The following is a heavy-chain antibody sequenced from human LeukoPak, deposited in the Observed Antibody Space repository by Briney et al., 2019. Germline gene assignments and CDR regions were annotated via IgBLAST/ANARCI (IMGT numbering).Heavy chain of an antibody. V-gene: IGHV1-69*13. CDR1: GGTFSSYA. Sequence: ASVKVSCKASGGTFSSYAISWVRQAPGQGLEWMGGIIPIFGTANYAQKFQGRVTITADEPTSTAYMELSSLRSEDMAVYYCASRPNDSSGYYYWWGQGTLVTVSS. CDR3: ASRPNDSSGYYYW. CDR2: IIPIFGTA. J-gene: IGHJ4*02. D-gene: IGHD3-22*01.